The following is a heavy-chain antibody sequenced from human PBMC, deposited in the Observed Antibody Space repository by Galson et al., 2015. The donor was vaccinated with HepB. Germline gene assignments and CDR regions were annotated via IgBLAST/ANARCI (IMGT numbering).Heavy chain of an antibody. J-gene: IGHJ4*02. CDR3: ARDVSPTLGVVLTGYDY. CDR2: ISYDGSDR. V-gene: IGHV3-30-3*01. CDR1: GFTFSDYP. D-gene: IGHD3-22*01. Sequence: SLRLSCAASGFTFSDYPMHWVRQAPGKGLEWVAVISYDGSDRYYADSVKGRFTISRDNSKTTVYLQMNNLRVDDTAVYYCARDVSPTLGVVLTGYDYWGQGTLVTVSS.